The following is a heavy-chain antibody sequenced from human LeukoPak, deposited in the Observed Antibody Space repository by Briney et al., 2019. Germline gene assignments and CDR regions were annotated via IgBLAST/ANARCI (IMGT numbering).Heavy chain of an antibody. CDR3: ARDSRIAVAGVNWYFDL. CDR2: IYYSGST. V-gene: IGHV4-59*01. CDR1: GGSISSYY. Sequence: SETLSLICTVSGGSISSYYWSWIRQPPGKGLEWIGYIYYSGSTNYNPSLKSRVTISVDTSKNQFSLKLSSVTAADTAVYYCARDSRIAVAGVNWYFDLWGRGTLVTVSS. D-gene: IGHD6-19*01. J-gene: IGHJ2*01.